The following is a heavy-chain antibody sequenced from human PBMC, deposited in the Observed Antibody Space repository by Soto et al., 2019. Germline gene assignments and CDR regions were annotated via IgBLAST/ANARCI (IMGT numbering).Heavy chain of an antibody. J-gene: IGHJ4*02. CDR3: AGRTTSSWYGY. V-gene: IGHV3-23*01. Sequence: GSLRLSCAASGFTFSSYAMSWVRQAPGKGLEWVSVISGDGRATYYADSVKGRFIISRDNSKNTLYLQVNSLRAEDTAVYFCAGRTTSSWYGYWGQGILVTVSS. CDR1: GFTFSSYA. CDR2: ISGDGRAT. D-gene: IGHD6-13*01.